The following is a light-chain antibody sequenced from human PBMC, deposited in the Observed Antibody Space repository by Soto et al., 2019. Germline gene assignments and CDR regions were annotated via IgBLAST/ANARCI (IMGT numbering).Light chain of an antibody. CDR2: DAS. CDR1: QDISSA. J-gene: IGKJ2*01. Sequence: AIQLTQAPSSLSASVGDRVTISCRTSQDISSALAWYQQRPGKPPKLLLSDASSLESGVPSRCSGGGSGTGFTLTISSLQPEDFATYYCQQFNDFPGTFGQGTTLEIK. CDR3: QQFNDFPGT. V-gene: IGKV1D-13*01.